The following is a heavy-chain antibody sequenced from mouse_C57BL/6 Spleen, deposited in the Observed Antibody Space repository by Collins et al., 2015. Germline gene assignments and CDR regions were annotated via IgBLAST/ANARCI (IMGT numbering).Heavy chain of an antibody. D-gene: IGHD2-1*01. V-gene: IGHV9-3*01. Sequence: QIQLVQSGPELKKPGETVKISCKASGYTFTTYGMSWVKQAPGKGLKWMGWINTYSGVPTYADDFKGRFAFSLETSASTAYLQINNLKNEDTATYFCARDYGNYEYAMDYWGQGTSVTVSS. J-gene: IGHJ4*01. CDR3: ARDYGNYEYAMDY. CDR2: INTYSGVP. CDR1: GYTFTTYG.